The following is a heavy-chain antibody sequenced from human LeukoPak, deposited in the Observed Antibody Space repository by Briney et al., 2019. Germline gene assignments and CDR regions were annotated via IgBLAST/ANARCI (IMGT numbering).Heavy chain of an antibody. D-gene: IGHD3-3*01. V-gene: IGHV1-2*02. J-gene: IGHJ5*02. CDR1: GYTFTGYY. Sequence: ASVKVSCRASGYTFTGYYMHWVRQAPGQGLEWMGWINPNSGGTNYAQKFQGRVTMTRDTSISTAYMELSRLRSDDTAVYYCARGLEWLTRRHTWFDPWGQGTLVTVSS. CDR3: ARGLEWLTRRHTWFDP. CDR2: INPNSGGT.